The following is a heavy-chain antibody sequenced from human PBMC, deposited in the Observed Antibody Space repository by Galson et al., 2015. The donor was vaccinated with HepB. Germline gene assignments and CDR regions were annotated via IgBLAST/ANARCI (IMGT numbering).Heavy chain of an antibody. Sequence: SLRLSCAASGFTFSSYAMSWVRQAPGKGLEWVSAISGSGGSTYYADSVKGRFAISRDNSKNTLYLQMHSLRAEDTAVYYCAKDLCSGGSCYPFDYWGQGTLVTVSS. J-gene: IGHJ4*02. CDR3: AKDLCSGGSCYPFDY. V-gene: IGHV3-23*01. D-gene: IGHD2-15*01. CDR2: ISGSGGST. CDR1: GFTFSSYA.